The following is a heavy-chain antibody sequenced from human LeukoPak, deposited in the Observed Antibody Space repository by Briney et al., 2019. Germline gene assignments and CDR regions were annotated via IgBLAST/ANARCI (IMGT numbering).Heavy chain of an antibody. V-gene: IGHV4-39*07. D-gene: IGHD4-23*01. CDR1: GGSISSSSYY. CDR2: IYYSGST. Sequence: SETLSLTCTVSGGSISSSSYYWGWIRQPPGKGLEWIGSIYYSGSTYYNPSLKSRVTISVDTSKNQFSLKLSSVTAADTAVYYCARDRGVVTPASAFDIWGQGTMVTVSS. CDR3: ARDRGVVTPASAFDI. J-gene: IGHJ3*02.